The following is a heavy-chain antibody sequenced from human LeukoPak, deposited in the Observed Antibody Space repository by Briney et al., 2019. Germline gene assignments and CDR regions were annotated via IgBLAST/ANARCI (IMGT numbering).Heavy chain of an antibody. V-gene: IGHV3-33*01. CDR3: ARDPRDGAYFLDY. D-gene: IGHD4-17*01. CDR2: IWYDGRTK. J-gene: IGHJ4*02. Sequence: GGSLRLSCEVSGFTFSNYGMHWVRQAPGKGLEWLALIWYDGRTKFHADSVKGRFSISRDKSKNTVYLQMDSLRVEDTAVYYCARDPRDGAYFLDYWGQGTLVTVSS. CDR1: GFTFSNYG.